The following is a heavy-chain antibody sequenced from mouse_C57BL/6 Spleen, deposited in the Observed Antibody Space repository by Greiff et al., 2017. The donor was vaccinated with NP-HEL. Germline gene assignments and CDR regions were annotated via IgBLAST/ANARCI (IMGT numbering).Heavy chain of an antibody. J-gene: IGHJ4*01. D-gene: IGHD2-5*01. V-gene: IGHV1-55*01. CDR2: IYPGSGST. Sequence: QVQLQQPGAELVKPGASVKMSCKASGYTFTSYWITWVKQRPGQGLEWIGDIYPGSGSTNYNEKFKSKATLTVDTSSSTAYMQLSSLASEDSAVYYCASSIVTRAMDYWGQGTSVTVSS. CDR3: ASSIVTRAMDY. CDR1: GYTFTSYW.